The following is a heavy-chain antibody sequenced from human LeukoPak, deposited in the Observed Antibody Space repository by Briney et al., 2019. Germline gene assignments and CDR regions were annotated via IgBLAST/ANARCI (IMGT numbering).Heavy chain of an antibody. V-gene: IGHV1-46*01. CDR3: ARVGITHAFDY. CDR1: GYTFTSYY. J-gene: IGHJ4*02. Sequence: GASVKVSCKASGYTFTSYYMHWVRQAPGQGLEWMGIINPSGGSTSYAQKFQGRVTVTRDMSTSTVYMELNSLRSEDTAVYYCARVGITHAFDYWGQGTLVTVSS. D-gene: IGHD3-3*01. CDR2: INPSGGST.